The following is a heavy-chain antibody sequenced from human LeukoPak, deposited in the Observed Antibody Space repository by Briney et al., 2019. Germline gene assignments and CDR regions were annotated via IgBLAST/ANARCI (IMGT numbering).Heavy chain of an antibody. CDR3: ARIPYSGRYYFDY. Sequence: GESLNISCKGAGYSFTSYWIGWVRQMPGKGLEWMGIIYPGDSDTTYSPSFQGQVTISADKSISTAYLQWSSLKASDTAMYYCARIPYSGRYYFDYWGQGTLITVSS. J-gene: IGHJ4*02. CDR2: IYPGDSDT. D-gene: IGHD5-12*01. CDR1: GYSFTSYW. V-gene: IGHV5-51*01.